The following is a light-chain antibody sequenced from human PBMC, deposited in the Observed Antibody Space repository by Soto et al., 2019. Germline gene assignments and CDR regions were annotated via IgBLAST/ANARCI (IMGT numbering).Light chain of an antibody. CDR1: QTVSSSY. J-gene: IGKJ2*01. Sequence: EIVLTQSPGTLSLSPGERATLSCRASQTVSSSYLAWYQQKPGQAPRLLIYGASTRATGIPDRFSGSGSGTVFTLTISRLEPEDFVVYYCQQYSSSPRTFGQGTKLEIK. CDR2: GAS. CDR3: QQYSSSPRT. V-gene: IGKV3-20*01.